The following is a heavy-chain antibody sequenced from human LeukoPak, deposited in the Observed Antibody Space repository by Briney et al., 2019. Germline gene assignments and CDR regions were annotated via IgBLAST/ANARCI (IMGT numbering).Heavy chain of an antibody. Sequence: ASVKVSCKASGYTFTGYYMHWVRQAPGQGLEWMGIINPSGGSTSYAQKLQGRVTMTRDMSTSTVCMELSSLRSEDTAVYYCAREADSSGYSFIRYWGQGTLVTVSS. J-gene: IGHJ4*02. CDR1: GYTFTGYY. D-gene: IGHD3-22*01. CDR2: INPSGGST. V-gene: IGHV1-46*01. CDR3: AREADSSGYSFIRY.